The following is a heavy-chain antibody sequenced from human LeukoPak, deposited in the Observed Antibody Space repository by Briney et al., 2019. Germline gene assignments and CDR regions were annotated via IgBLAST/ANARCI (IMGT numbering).Heavy chain of an antibody. CDR1: GYTFTSYY. D-gene: IGHD3-22*01. J-gene: IGHJ6*02. V-gene: IGHV1-46*01. CDR2: IIPSGGST. Sequence: ASVKVSCKASGYTFTSYYMHWVRQAPGQGLEWMGIIIPSGGSTSYAQKFQGRVTMTRDTSTSTVYMELSSLRSEDTGVYYCARWWDDGSGYSYLYGMDVWGQGTTVTVSS. CDR3: ARWWDDGSGYSYLYGMDV.